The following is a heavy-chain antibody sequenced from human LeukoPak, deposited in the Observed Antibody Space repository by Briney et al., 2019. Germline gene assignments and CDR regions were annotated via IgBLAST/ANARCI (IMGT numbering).Heavy chain of an antibody. J-gene: IGHJ6*03. Sequence: PGGSLRLSCAASGFTFSSYEMNWVRQAPGKGLEWVSAISHSGGTTYYGDSVKGRFTISRDNSKNTLYLQMNSLRAEDMALYYCAKDLSRNYYYYYMDVWGKGTTVTVSS. V-gene: IGHV3-23*01. CDR3: AKDLSRNYYYYYMDV. CDR2: ISHSGGTT. CDR1: GFTFSSYE. D-gene: IGHD3-9*01.